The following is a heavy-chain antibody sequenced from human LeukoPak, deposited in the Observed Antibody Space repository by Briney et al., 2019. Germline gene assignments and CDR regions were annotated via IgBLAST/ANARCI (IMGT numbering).Heavy chain of an antibody. V-gene: IGHV1-8*03. CDR1: GYTFTNYG. CDR3: ARVVSGFWTGYYDPFDI. CDR2: LHPSSGTA. J-gene: IGHJ3*02. Sequence: ASVKVSCKASGYTFTNYGINWVRQATGQGLEWMGWLHPSSGTAGYAQNFQGRVTITGDTTMTTAYMELYSLRPDDTAVYYCARVVSGFWTGYYDPFDIWGQGTMVTVSS. D-gene: IGHD3/OR15-3a*01.